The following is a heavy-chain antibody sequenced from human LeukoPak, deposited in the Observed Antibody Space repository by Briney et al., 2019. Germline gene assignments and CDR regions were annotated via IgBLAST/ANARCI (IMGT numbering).Heavy chain of an antibody. D-gene: IGHD6-13*01. Sequence: PGGSLRLSCAASGFTVSSNYMSWVRQAPGKGLEWVGVIWYDGSEKEYAESVKGRFTISRDNSKNTVYLQMTSLRVEDTAMYYCAKQGTFTSSSSWFLDSWGQGTLVTVSS. J-gene: IGHJ4*02. CDR1: GFTVSSNY. CDR2: IWYDGSEK. CDR3: AKQGTFTSSSSWFLDS. V-gene: IGHV3-33*06.